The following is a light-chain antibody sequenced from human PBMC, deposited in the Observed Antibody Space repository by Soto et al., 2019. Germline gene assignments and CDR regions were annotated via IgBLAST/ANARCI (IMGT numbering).Light chain of an antibody. J-gene: IGKJ5*01. V-gene: IGKV3-11*01. Sequence: EIVLTQSPGTLSLSPGERATLSCRASQSVSTYFAWYQQKPGQAPRLLIYDASNRATGIPARFSGSGSGTDFTLTISSLEPEDFAVYYCQQRGNWLITFGQGTRLEIK. CDR2: DAS. CDR1: QSVSTY. CDR3: QQRGNWLIT.